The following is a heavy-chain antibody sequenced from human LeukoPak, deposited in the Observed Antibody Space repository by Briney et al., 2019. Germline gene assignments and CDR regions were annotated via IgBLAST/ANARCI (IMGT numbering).Heavy chain of an antibody. CDR2: IHHTGST. CDR3: ARDAVSGTPAFDV. Sequence: TSETLSLTCNVSARSISSYYWSWIRQPPGKGREWIGYIHHTGSTNYKPSLKSRVTISVDTYKNQFSLKLSSVTAADTAVYYCARDAVSGTPAFDVWGQGTMVTVSS. D-gene: IGHD1-14*01. V-gene: IGHV4-59*01. J-gene: IGHJ3*01. CDR1: ARSISSYY.